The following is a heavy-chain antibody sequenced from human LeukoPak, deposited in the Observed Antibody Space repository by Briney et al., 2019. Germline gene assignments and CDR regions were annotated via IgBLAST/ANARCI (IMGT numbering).Heavy chain of an antibody. V-gene: IGHV4-59*01. CDR3: ARSPLYEYDAFDI. J-gene: IGHJ3*02. CDR2: IYYSGNT. CDR1: GGSISSYY. Sequence: PSETLSLTCTVSGGSISSYYWSWIRQPPGKGLEWIGYIYYSGNTNYNPSLKSRVTISVDTSKNQFPLKLSSVTAADTAVYYCARSPLYEYDAFDIWGQGTMVTVSS. D-gene: IGHD2-2*02.